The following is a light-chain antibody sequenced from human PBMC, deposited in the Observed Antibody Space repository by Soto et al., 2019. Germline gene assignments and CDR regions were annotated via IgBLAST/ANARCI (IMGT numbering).Light chain of an antibody. CDR1: ERISNY. CDR2: SSS. Sequence: DIQLTQSPSSLYASVGDRVTITCRASERISNYLNWYQQKPGTAPKLLIWSSSTLPSGVPSRFSGSGSGTEFTLSISGLQHEDFAVYYCQQSYNTPRTFGQGTKVE. V-gene: IGKV1-39*01. J-gene: IGKJ1*01. CDR3: QQSYNTPRT.